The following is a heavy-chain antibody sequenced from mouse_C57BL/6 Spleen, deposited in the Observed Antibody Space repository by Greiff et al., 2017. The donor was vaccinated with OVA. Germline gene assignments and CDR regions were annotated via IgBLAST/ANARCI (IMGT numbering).Heavy chain of an antibody. J-gene: IGHJ2*01. V-gene: IGHV1-52*01. D-gene: IGHD3-2*02. CDR2: IDPSDSET. Sequence: VKLMESGAELVRPGSSVKLSCKASGYTFTSYWMHWVKQRPIQGLEWIGNIDPSDSETHYNQKFKDKATLTVDKSSSTAYMQLSSLTSEDSAVYYCARKDSSGYRPFDYWGQGTTLTVSS. CDR1: GYTFTSYW. CDR3: ARKDSSGYRPFDY.